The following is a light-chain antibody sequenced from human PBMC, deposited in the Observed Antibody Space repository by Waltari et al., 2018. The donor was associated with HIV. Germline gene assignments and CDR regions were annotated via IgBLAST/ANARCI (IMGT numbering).Light chain of an antibody. CDR3: QQRTNLPPYT. CDR2: DAS. J-gene: IGKJ2*01. Sequence: EIVLTQSPGTLSLSPGERATLSCRASQSVTTYLAWYQQKPGQAPRLLVYDASNRATGIPARFSGSGSGTDFTRTISSLEPEDFAVYYCQQRTNLPPYTFGQGTKLEVK. CDR1: QSVTTY. V-gene: IGKV3-11*01.